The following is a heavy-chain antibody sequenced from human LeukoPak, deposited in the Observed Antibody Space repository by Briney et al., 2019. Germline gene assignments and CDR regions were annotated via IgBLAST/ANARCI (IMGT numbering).Heavy chain of an antibody. D-gene: IGHD2-15*01. CDR2: LHYSGST. Sequence: SETLSLTCTVSGVSVGSNYWSWIRQPPGKGLEWIGYLHYSGSTSYNPSLKSRVTMSVDTSKNQFSLKLTSVTASDTAVYYCARRECGGGTCSPYYFDFWGRGTLVTVSS. V-gene: IGHV4-59*08. CDR1: GVSVGSNY. J-gene: IGHJ4*02. CDR3: ARRECGGGTCSPYYFDF.